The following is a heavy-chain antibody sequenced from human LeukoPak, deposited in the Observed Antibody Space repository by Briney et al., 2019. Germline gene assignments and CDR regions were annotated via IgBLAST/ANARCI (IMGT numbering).Heavy chain of an antibody. D-gene: IGHD1-26*01. CDR3: ALGWVWSC. V-gene: IGHV3-23*01. J-gene: IGHJ4*02. Sequence: RGSLRLPCAASGLAFASNATTWVRRAPGKGLEWVSYKKKKGDTTYYADTAKGRFTISRDNSKERLYLQNSNLRADDTADYYCALGWVWSCWGEGGLVAV. CDR2: KKKKGDTT. CDR1: GLAFASNA.